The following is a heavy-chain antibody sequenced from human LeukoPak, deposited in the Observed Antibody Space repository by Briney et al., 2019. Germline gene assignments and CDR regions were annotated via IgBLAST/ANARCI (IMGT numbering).Heavy chain of an antibody. Sequence: GGSPRLSCAASGFTFSSYAMHWVRQAPGKGLEWVAVISYDGSNKYYADSVKGRFTISRDNSKNTLYLQMNSLRAEDTAVYYCARALRIFNWQWLVLGGYWGQGTLVTVSS. J-gene: IGHJ4*02. CDR3: ARALRIFNWQWLVLGGY. D-gene: IGHD6-19*01. CDR2: ISYDGSNK. V-gene: IGHV3-30*04. CDR1: GFTFSSYA.